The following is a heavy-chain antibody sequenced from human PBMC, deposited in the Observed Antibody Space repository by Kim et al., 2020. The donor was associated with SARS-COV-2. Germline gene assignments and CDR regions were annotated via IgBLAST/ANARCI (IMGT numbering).Heavy chain of an antibody. CDR1: GFTFSSYA. Sequence: GGSLRLSCAASGFTFSSYAMSWVRQAPGKGLEWVSAISGSGGSTYYADSVKVRFTISRDNSKNTLYLQMNSLRAEDTAVYYCAKGSRLLWFGELEYHYGMDVWGQGTTVTVSS. CDR2: ISGSGGST. V-gene: IGHV3-23*01. CDR3: AKGSRLLWFGELEYHYGMDV. D-gene: IGHD3-10*01. J-gene: IGHJ6*02.